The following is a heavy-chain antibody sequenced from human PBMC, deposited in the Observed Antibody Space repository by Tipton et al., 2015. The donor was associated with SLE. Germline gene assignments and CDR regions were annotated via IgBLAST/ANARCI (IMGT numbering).Heavy chain of an antibody. CDR3: ARALGAYGYFYGMDV. CDR1: GFSFRSFG. D-gene: IGHD3-16*01. Sequence: SLRLSCAASGFSFRSFGVHWVRQAPGKGLEWVAVMWYDGSNKYYADSVKGRFTISRDNSKSPLYLQMNSLRAEDTAAYYCARALGAYGYFYGMDVWGQGTTVTVSS. J-gene: IGHJ6*02. V-gene: IGHV3-33*08. CDR2: MWYDGSNK.